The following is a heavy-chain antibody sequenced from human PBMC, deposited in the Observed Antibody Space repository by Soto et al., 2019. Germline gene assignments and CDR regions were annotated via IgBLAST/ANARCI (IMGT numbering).Heavy chain of an antibody. CDR1: GYTFTGYY. V-gene: IGHV1-2*04. CDR3: ARGPLWFGELTYYYYYGMDV. J-gene: IGHJ6*02. D-gene: IGHD3-10*01. CDR2: INPNSGGT. Sequence: GASVKVSCKASGYTFTGYYMHWVRQAPGQGLEWMGWINPNSGGTNYAQKFQGWVTMTRDTSISTAYMELSRLRSDDTAVYYCARGPLWFGELTYYYYYGMDVWGQGTTVTVSS.